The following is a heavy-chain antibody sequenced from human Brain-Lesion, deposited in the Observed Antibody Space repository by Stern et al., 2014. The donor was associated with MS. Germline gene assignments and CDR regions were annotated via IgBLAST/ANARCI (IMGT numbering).Heavy chain of an antibody. J-gene: IGHJ1*01. CDR1: GFSFSTYA. D-gene: IGHD6-19*01. V-gene: IGHV3-23*01. CDR2: ISGRGGPT. CDR3: AKWPHHIAVAGTRYFQH. Sequence: EVQLLESGGGLVQPGGSLRLSCAASGFSFSTYAMSWVRQTPGKGLQWVSGISGRGGPTYYADSVKGRCTISRDNSKNTLYLQMDSLRADDTAVYYCAKWPHHIAVAGTRYFQHWGQGTLVTVSS.